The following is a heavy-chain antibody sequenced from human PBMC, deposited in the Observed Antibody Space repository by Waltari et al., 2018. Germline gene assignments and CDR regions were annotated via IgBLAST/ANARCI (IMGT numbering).Heavy chain of an antibody. V-gene: IGHV1-58*01. CDR1: ECTFTRPP. CDR3: AGDLVVPAAI. D-gene: IGHD2-2*01. J-gene: IGHJ4*02. Sequence: MQLVQSGTEVQKPGVSVYVFCKAYECTFTRPPLQWVRQGGGRRHQRGGWIVVGRGNTNYAQKSQERVTITRDMSTSTAYMELSSLRSEDTAVYYCAGDLVVPAAIWGQGTLVTVSS. CDR2: IVVGRGNT.